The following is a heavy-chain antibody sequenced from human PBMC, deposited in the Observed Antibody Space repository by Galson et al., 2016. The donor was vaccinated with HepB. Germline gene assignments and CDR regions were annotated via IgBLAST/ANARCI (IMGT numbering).Heavy chain of an antibody. V-gene: IGHV3-33*01. CDR1: GFTFSRNG. CDR3: ASEAPILAPTLDY. CDR2: IWYDGSNK. D-gene: IGHD2/OR15-2a*01. Sequence: SLRLSYAASGFTFSRNGMHWVRQAPGKGLEWVAVIWYDGSNKYNADSVKGRFTISRDNSKNTLYLQMNSLRAEDTAVYYCASEAPILAPTLDYWGQGTLVTVSS. J-gene: IGHJ4*02.